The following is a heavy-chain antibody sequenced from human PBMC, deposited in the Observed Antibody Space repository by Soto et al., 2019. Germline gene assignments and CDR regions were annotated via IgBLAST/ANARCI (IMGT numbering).Heavy chain of an antibody. CDR2: MNPNSGNT. CDR1: GYTFTSYD. J-gene: IGHJ4*02. Sequence: ASVKVSCKASGYTFTSYDINWVRQATGQGLEWMGWMNPNSGNTGYAQKFQGRVTMTRNTSISTAYMELSSLRSEDTAVYYCARDPPYYDILTGYPPFDYWGQGTLVTVSS. D-gene: IGHD3-9*01. V-gene: IGHV1-8*01. CDR3: ARDPPYYDILTGYPPFDY.